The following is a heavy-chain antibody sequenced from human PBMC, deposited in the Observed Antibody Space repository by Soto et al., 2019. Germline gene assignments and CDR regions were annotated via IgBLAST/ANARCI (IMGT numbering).Heavy chain of an antibody. J-gene: IGHJ6*02. D-gene: IGHD1-1*01. CDR2: ISYDGSNK. CDR1: GFPFSRHA. V-gene: IGHV3-30*09. Sequence: QVQLVESGGDVVQPGTSLRLSCAASGFPFSRHAMHWVRQAPGKGLEWVAGISYDGSNKLYGDPTRGRFAISRDDVSKTLYLHLNSLRAEDTAVYFCARVGLEKRYIYYGMDVWGQGTTVTVSS. CDR3: ARVGLEKRYIYYGMDV.